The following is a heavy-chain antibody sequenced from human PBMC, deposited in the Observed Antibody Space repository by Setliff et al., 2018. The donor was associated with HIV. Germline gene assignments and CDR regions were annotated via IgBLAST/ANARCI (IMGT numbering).Heavy chain of an antibody. J-gene: IGHJ4*02. CDR3: ARSPVWGGGGIEY. D-gene: IGHD3-10*01. CDR2: VYFTGHT. CDR1: GGSFGRYY. V-gene: IGHV4-4*09. Sequence: SETLSLTCTLSGGSFGRYYWSWIRQSAGKGLEWLGYVYFTGHTNYNPSLQSRVTISVDTSKNQFSLRLNSLTAADTAVYYCARSPVWGGGGIEYWGQGTLVTVSS.